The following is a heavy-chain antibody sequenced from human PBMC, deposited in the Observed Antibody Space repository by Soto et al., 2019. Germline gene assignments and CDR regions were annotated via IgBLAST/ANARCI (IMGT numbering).Heavy chain of an antibody. CDR2: TTGSGANK. J-gene: IGHJ1*01. D-gene: IGHD4-17*01. Sequence: EVNLLESGGGVVQPGESLRISCVGSGFTFKNYAMTWVRQAPGKGLEWVSGTTGSGANKHYADSVRGRFTISRDNSKKTMYLEMKSLRDEDTAVYYCAKDGDFGEDGPAEYFEHWGQGTLVTVSS. CDR3: AKDGDFGEDGPAEYFEH. CDR1: GFTFKNYA. V-gene: IGHV3-23*01.